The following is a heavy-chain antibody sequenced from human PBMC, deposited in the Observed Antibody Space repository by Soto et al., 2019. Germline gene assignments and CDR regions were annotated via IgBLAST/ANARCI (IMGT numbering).Heavy chain of an antibody. V-gene: IGHV3-74*01. CDR1: GFTFSSYW. D-gene: IGHD6-13*01. CDR3: ARDHYYSSSWRNYYGMDV. Sequence: LSLSCAASGFTFSSYWMHWVRQAPGKGLVWVSRINSDGSSASYADSVKGRFTISRDNAKNTLYLQMNSLRAEDTAVYYCARDHYYSSSWRNYYGMDVWGQGTTVTVSS. CDR2: INSDGSSA. J-gene: IGHJ6*02.